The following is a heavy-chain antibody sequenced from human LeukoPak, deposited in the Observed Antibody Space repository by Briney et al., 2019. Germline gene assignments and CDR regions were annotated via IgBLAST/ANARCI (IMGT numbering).Heavy chain of an antibody. CDR2: ISSSSSYI. Sequence: GGSLRLSCAASGFTFSSYSMNWVRQAPGKGLEWVSSISSSSSYIYYADSVKGRFTISRDSAKNSLYLQMNSLRAEDTAVYYCARDVSGYDSGYFDYWGQGTLVTVSS. J-gene: IGHJ4*02. CDR3: ARDVSGYDSGYFDY. CDR1: GFTFSSYS. D-gene: IGHD5-12*01. V-gene: IGHV3-21*01.